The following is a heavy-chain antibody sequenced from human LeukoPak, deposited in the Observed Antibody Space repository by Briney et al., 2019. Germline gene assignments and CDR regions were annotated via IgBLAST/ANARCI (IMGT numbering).Heavy chain of an antibody. CDR1: GFTFSSHS. CDR2: ISSSSSYI. V-gene: IGHV3-21*01. CDR3: ARDRCSSTSCGDY. D-gene: IGHD2-2*01. Sequence: GGSLRLSCAASGFTFSSHSMNWVRQAPGKGLEWVSSISSSSSYIYYADSVKGRFTISRDNAKNSLYLQMNSLRAEDTAVYYCARDRCSSTSCGDYWGQGTLVTVSS. J-gene: IGHJ4*02.